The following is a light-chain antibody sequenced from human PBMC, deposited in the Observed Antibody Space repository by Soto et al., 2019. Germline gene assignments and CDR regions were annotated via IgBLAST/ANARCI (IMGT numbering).Light chain of an antibody. Sequence: DIQMTQSPSTLSASVGDRVTLTCRASEGISSYLAWYQQQPGKAPNLLIYAASTLQSGVPSRFSGSGSGTDFTLTISSLQPEDFATYFCQHGYSTPLTFGRGTKVDI. V-gene: IGKV1-39*01. J-gene: IGKJ4*01. CDR2: AAS. CDR1: EGISSY. CDR3: QHGYSTPLT.